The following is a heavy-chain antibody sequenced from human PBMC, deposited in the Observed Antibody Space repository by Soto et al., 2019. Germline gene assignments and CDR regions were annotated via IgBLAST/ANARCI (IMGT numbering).Heavy chain of an antibody. CDR3: ARDIVVVVAATPRLFDI. V-gene: IGHV3-48*01. Sequence: GGSLRLSCAASGFTFSSYSMNWVRQAPGKGLEWVSYISSSSSTIYYADSVKGRFTISRDNAKNSLYLQMNSLRAEDTAVYYCARDIVVVVAATPRLFDIWGQGTMVTVSS. CDR1: GFTFSSYS. D-gene: IGHD2-15*01. CDR2: ISSSSSTI. J-gene: IGHJ3*02.